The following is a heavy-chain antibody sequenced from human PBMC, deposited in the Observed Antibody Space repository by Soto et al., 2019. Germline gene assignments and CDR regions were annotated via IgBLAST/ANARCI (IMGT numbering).Heavy chain of an antibody. D-gene: IGHD2-21*02. V-gene: IGHV4-59*12. CDR1: GGSISSYY. CDR2: IYYSGST. Sequence: SETLSLTCTVSGGSISSYYWSWIRQPPGKGLEWIGYIYYSGSTNYNPSLKSRVTISVDTSKNQFSLKLSSVTAADTAVYYCARGFRGARVGVTATKTYNWLDPWGQGTLVTVSS. CDR3: ARGFRGARVGVTATKTYNWLDP. J-gene: IGHJ5*02.